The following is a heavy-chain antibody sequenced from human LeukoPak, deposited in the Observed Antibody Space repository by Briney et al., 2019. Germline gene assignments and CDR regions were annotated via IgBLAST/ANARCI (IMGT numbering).Heavy chain of an antibody. V-gene: IGHV1-69*13. J-gene: IGHJ6*02. D-gene: IGHD3/OR15-3a*01. Sequence: GASVKVSCKASGGTFSSYAISWVRQAPGQGLEWMGGIIPIFGTANYAQKFQGSVTITADESTSTAYMELSSLRSEDTAVYYCRIAADWVEYYGMDVWGQGTTVTVSS. CDR2: IIPIFGTA. CDR1: GGTFSSYA. CDR3: RIAADWVEYYGMDV.